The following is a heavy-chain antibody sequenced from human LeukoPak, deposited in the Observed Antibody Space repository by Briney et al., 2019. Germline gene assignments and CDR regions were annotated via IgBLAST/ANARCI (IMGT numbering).Heavy chain of an antibody. CDR3: ARGTRLRLGELSLNY. V-gene: IGHV3-23*01. Sequence: GGSLRLSCAASGFTFSNYAMSWVRQAPGKGLEWVSAISKTGDATWYPDSVKGRFTISRDKSKNILYLQMNSLRAEDTAVYYCARGTRLRLGELSLNYWGQGTLVTVSS. J-gene: IGHJ4*02. CDR2: ISKTGDAT. CDR1: GFTFSNYA. D-gene: IGHD3-16*02.